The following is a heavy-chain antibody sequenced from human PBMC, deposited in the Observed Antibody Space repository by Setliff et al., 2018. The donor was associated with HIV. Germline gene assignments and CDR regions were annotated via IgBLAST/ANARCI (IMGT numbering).Heavy chain of an antibody. Sequence: ETLSLTCSVSGAFTTSSLYSWGWFRQSPGTGLEWVTVMYKGGKTYYADFVKGRFTIARDASKNTVSLQMPNLGTGDTATDYCAKGGYGGAYYVAGYWGQGTLVTVSS. D-gene: IGHD5-18*01. CDR1: GAFTTSSLYS. CDR2: MYKGGKT. CDR3: AKGGYGGAYYVAGY. J-gene: IGHJ4*02. V-gene: IGHV3-66*02.